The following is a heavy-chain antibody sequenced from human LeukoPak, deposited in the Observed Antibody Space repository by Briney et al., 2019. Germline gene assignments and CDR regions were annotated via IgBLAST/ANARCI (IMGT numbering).Heavy chain of an antibody. D-gene: IGHD3-10*01. V-gene: IGHV4-4*02. J-gene: IGHJ4*02. CDR1: GGSISSSNW. CDR3: AREGDYYGPGSLFDY. Sequence: SGTLSLTCAVSGGSISSSNWWSWVRQPPGKGLEWIGEIYHSGSTNYNPSLKSRVTISVDKSKNQFSLKLSSVTAADTAVYYCAREGDYYGPGSLFDYWGQGTLVTVSS. CDR2: IYHSGST.